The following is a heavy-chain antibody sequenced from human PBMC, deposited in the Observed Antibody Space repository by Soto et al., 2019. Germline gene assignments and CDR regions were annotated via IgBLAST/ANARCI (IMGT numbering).Heavy chain of an antibody. V-gene: IGHV3-53*01. CDR3: AREAAGFDI. Sequence: PGGSLRLSCAASGFTVSDDHMGWVRQAPGKGPEWVSVIYYGGTTYYADSVQGRFTISRDKSKNTLYLQMNDLRADDTAVYYCAREAAGFDIWGQGTMVTVS. J-gene: IGHJ3*02. CDR1: GFTVSDDH. CDR2: IYYGGTT.